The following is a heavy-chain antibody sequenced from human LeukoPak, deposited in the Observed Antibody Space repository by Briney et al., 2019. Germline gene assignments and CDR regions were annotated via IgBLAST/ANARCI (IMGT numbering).Heavy chain of an antibody. CDR2: IYHSGST. D-gene: IGHD1-26*01. Sequence: PSGTLSLTCAVSGGSISSSNWWSWVRQPPGKGLEWIGEIYHSGSTNYNPSLKSRVAISLDTSKNQFSLKLSSVTAADTAVYYCARHDPIVGTPDAFDIWGQGTMVTVSS. CDR1: GGSISSSNW. V-gene: IGHV4-4*02. CDR3: ARHDPIVGTPDAFDI. J-gene: IGHJ3*02.